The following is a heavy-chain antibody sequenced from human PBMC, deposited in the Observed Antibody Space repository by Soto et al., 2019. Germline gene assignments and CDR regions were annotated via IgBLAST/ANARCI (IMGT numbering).Heavy chain of an antibody. V-gene: IGHV3-21*01. CDR1: GFTFSSYS. Sequence: EVQLVESGGGLVKPGGSLRLSCAASGFTFSSYSMNWVRQAPGKGLEWVSSISSSSSYIYYADSVKGRFTISRDNAKNSLYLQMNSLRAEDMAVYYCARAPGGATGNWGQGTLVTVSS. J-gene: IGHJ4*02. D-gene: IGHD5-12*01. CDR3: ARAPGGATGN. CDR2: ISSSSSYI.